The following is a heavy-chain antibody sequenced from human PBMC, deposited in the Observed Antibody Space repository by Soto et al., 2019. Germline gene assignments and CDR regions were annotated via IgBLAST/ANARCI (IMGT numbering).Heavy chain of an antibody. D-gene: IGHD1-1*01. CDR2: IYSGGVT. Sequence: GGSLRLSCAVSGITVTYNYMSWVRQAPGKGLEWVSVIYSGGVTYYSDSVKGRFTISRDNAKNSLFLQMNSLRVEDTALYYCGKDIKPGGMDVWGQGTTVTVSS. J-gene: IGHJ6*02. CDR3: GKDIKPGGMDV. V-gene: IGHV3-53*05. CDR1: GITVTYNY.